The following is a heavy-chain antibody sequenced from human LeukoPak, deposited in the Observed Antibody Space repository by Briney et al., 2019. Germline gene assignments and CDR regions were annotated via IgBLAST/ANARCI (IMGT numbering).Heavy chain of an antibody. CDR1: GGSFSGYY. D-gene: IGHD3-3*01. J-gene: IGHJ5*02. V-gene: IGHV4-4*07. Sequence: SETLSLTCAVYGGSFSGYYWSWIRQPAGKGLEWIGRIYTSGSTNYNPSLKSRVTMSVDTSKNQFSLKLSSVTAADTAVYYCAREREAPEWLTSNWFDPWGQGTLVTVSS. CDR3: AREREAPEWLTSNWFDP. CDR2: IYTSGST.